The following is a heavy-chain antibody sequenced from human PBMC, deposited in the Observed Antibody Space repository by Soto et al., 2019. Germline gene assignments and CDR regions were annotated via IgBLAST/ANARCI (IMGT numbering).Heavy chain of an antibody. Sequence: PWWSLRLSCSASVFTISSNAMYWFRQAPGKGLEWVSAISERGDTTHYADSVKGRFTISRDTSKNTLYLQLNTLRADDTAVYYCAKDKPGTTSFDYWGQGTLVTVSS. D-gene: IGHD1-1*01. CDR2: ISERGDTT. CDR1: VFTISSNA. CDR3: AKDKPGTTSFDY. V-gene: IGHV3-23*01. J-gene: IGHJ4*02.